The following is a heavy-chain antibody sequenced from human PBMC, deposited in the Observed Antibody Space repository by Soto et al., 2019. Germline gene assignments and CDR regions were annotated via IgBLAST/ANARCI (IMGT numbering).Heavy chain of an antibody. CDR2: IWYDASNK. CDR3: ARGRVDGGELDL. Sequence: VQLVESGGGVVQPGRSLRLSCAASGFTFRTYGMYWVRQAPGKGLEWVAVIWYDASNKYYADSVKGRFTISRDNSENTLYLQMNSLRAEDTDVYYCARGRVDGGELDLWGQGTLVTVSS. V-gene: IGHV3-33*01. J-gene: IGHJ4*02. CDR1: GFTFRTYG. D-gene: IGHD1-26*01.